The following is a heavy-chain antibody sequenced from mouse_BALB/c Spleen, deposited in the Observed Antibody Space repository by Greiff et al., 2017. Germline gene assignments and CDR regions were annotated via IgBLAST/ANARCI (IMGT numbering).Heavy chain of an antibody. CDR1: GFTFSSFG. V-gene: IGHV5-17*02. CDR3: ARSEKYGNYGY. J-gene: IGHJ2*01. Sequence: EVQVVESGGGLVQPGGSRKLSCAASGFTFSSFGMHWVRQAPEKGLEWVAYISSGSSTIYYADTVKGRFTISRDNPKNTLFLQMTSLRSEDTAMYYCARSEKYGNYGYWGQGTTLTVSS. D-gene: IGHD2-10*02. CDR2: ISSGSSTI.